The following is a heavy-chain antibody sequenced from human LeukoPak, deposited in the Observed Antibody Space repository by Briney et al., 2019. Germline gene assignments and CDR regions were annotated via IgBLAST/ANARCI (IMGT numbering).Heavy chain of an antibody. CDR2: IKSKTDGGTT. CDR1: GFTFSNAW. D-gene: IGHD1-1*01. CDR3: TRYNVGFES. V-gene: IGHV3-15*01. J-gene: IGHJ4*02. Sequence: PGGSLRLSCAASGFTFSNAWMSWVRQAPGKGLEWVGRIKSKTDGGTTDFAAPVKGRFTISRDRDDSKNTLYLQMNSLKTEDTAVYYCTRYNVGFESWGQGTLVTVSS.